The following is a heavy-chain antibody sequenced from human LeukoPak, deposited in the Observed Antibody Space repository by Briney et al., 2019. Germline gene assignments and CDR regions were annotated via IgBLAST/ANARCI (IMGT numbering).Heavy chain of an antibody. CDR2: IYYSGST. V-gene: IGHV4-59*01. Sequence: ASETLSLTCTVSSGSISSYYWSWIRQPPGKGLEWIGYIYYSGSTNYNPSLKSRVTISVDTSKNQFSLKLSSVTAADTAVYYCAREAPADNVADDAFDIWGQGTMVTVSS. CDR3: AREAPADNVADDAFDI. CDR1: SGSISSYY. D-gene: IGHD2-2*01. J-gene: IGHJ3*02.